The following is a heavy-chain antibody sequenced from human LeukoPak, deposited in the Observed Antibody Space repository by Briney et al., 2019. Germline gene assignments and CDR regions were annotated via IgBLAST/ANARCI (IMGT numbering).Heavy chain of an antibody. CDR1: GGSISSGGYY. J-gene: IGHJ4*02. V-gene: IGHV4-30-2*01. D-gene: IGHD6-13*01. Sequence: PSETLSLTCTVSGGSISSGGYYWSWIRQPPGKGLEWIGYIYHSGSTYYNPSLKSRVTISVDRSKNQFSLKVRSVTAADTAIYYCAREVIATSGPDYWGQGTLVIVSS. CDR2: IYHSGST. CDR3: AREVIATSGPDY.